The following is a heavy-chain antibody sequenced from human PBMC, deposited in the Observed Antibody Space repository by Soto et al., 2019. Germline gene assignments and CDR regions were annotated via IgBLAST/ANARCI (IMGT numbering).Heavy chain of an antibody. CDR3: AKDSNTPHYFDY. CDR2: IXRDGSXK. J-gene: IGHJ4*02. Sequence: GXSPRLSCAASGFTFGSYGMHWVRQAPGKGLEWVAVIXRDGSXKQYADYVKGXXTISRDNXXNTLYLQMSPLRAEDTAVYYCAKDSNTPHYFDYWGQGTLVTASS. CDR1: GFTFGSYG. V-gene: IGHV3-30*18.